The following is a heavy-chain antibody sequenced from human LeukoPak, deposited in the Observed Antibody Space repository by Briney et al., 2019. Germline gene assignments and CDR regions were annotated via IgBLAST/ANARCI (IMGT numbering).Heavy chain of an antibody. V-gene: IGHV4-39*07. CDR3: AREGVHGSADDAFDI. Sequence: KSSETLSLTCTVPGGSISSSSYYWGWIRQPPGKGLEWIGSIYYSGSTYYNPSLKSRVTISVDTSKNQFSLKLSSVTAADTAVYYCAREGVHGSADDAFDIWGQGTMVTVSS. CDR1: GGSISSSSYY. J-gene: IGHJ3*02. D-gene: IGHD3-10*01. CDR2: IYYSGST.